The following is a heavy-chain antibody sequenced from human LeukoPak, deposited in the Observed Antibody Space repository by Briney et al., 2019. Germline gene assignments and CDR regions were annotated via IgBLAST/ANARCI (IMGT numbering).Heavy chain of an antibody. V-gene: IGHV3-53*01. J-gene: IGHJ3*02. CDR1: GFTVSSTH. D-gene: IGHD3-22*01. Sequence: TGGSLRLSCEASGFTVSSTHMAWVRQAPGKGLEWVSVTYTGGNSYYAGSVQGRFIISRDISKNTLYLQMNNLRAEDSALYYCARGGRGSAAVVAPRSFDIWGQGTMVTVSS. CDR3: ARGGRGSAAVVAPRSFDI. CDR2: TYTGGNS.